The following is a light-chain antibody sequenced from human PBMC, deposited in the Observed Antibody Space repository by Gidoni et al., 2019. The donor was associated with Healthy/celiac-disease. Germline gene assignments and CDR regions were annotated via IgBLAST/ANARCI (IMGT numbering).Light chain of an antibody. CDR2: GKN. J-gene: IGLJ3*02. V-gene: IGLV3-19*01. CDR3: NSRDSSGNHLV. CDR1: SLRSYY. Sequence: SSELTQDPAVSVALGQTVRITCQGDSLRSYYASWYQQKPGQATVLVIYGKNNRPSGIPDRFSGYSSGNTASLTSTGAQAEDEADDYCNSRDSSGNHLVFGGGTKLTVL.